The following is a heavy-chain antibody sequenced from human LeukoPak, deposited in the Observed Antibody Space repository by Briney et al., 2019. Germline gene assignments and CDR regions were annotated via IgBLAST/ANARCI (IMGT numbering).Heavy chain of an antibody. J-gene: IGHJ4*02. CDR1: GGSITSTNY. CDR2: VILQGST. CDR3: AREGGPYRPLDY. V-gene: IGHV4-4*02. Sequence: SDTLSLTCGVSGGSITSTNYWTWVRQPPGKGLEWIGEVILQGSTNYNPSLMGRVAISVDMSENHISLQLTSVTAADTAVYYCAREGGPYRPLDYSGQGTLVTVSS.